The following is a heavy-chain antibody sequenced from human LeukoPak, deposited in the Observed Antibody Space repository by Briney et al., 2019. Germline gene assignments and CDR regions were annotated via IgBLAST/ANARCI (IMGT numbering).Heavy chain of an antibody. CDR3: AKGRAKYYYDSTAYYILDF. V-gene: IGHV3-30*18. CDR1: GFNFSSFG. J-gene: IGHJ4*02. CDR2: ILFDGSNT. D-gene: IGHD3-22*01. Sequence: GKSLRLSCAVSGFNFSSFGMHWVRQAPGKGLEWLAFILFDGSNTCYADSVKGRFTISRDNSKNTLYLHLNSLRADDTAVYYCAKGRAKYYYDSTAYYILDFWGQGTLVTVSS.